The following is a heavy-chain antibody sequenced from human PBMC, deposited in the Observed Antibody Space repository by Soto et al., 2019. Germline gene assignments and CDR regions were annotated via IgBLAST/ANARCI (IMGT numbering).Heavy chain of an antibody. D-gene: IGHD5-12*01. Sequence: QVQLVQSGAEVRKPGASVTVSCRSSGASFNDYYIHWVRQAPGQGFEWMGWINPNGGVTKYAQKFQGWVSMTRDTSIRTGYMQLSRLRSDDTAVYYCARESGGATATLDYYYFYMDVWGTGTTVTVSS. V-gene: IGHV1-2*04. CDR1: GASFNDYY. J-gene: IGHJ6*03. CDR3: ARESGGATATLDYYYFYMDV. CDR2: INPNGGVT.